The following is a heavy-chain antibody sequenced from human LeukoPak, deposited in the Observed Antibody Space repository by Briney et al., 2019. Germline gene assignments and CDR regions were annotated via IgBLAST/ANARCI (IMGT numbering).Heavy chain of an antibody. Sequence: GALVKVSCKASGYTFTSYGISWVRQAPGQGLEWMGWISAYNGNTNYAQKLQGRVTMTTDTSTSTAYMELRSLRSDDTAVYYCARDRGITMVRGVIDYWGQGTLVTVSS. CDR1: GYTFTSYG. CDR2: ISAYNGNT. V-gene: IGHV1-18*04. D-gene: IGHD3-10*01. CDR3: ARDRGITMVRGVIDY. J-gene: IGHJ4*02.